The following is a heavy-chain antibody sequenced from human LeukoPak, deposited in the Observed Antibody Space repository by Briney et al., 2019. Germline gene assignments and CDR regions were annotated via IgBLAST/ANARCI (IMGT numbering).Heavy chain of an antibody. D-gene: IGHD4-17*01. CDR2: INHSGST. J-gene: IGHJ4*02. V-gene: IGHV4-34*01. Sequence: SETLSLTCAVYGGSFSGYYWSWIRQPPGKGLEWIGEINHSGSTNYNPSLKSRVTISVDTSKNQFSLKLSSVTAADTAVYYCARGLTVTTVPYWGQGTLVTVSS. CDR3: ARGLTVTTVPY. CDR1: GGSFSGYY.